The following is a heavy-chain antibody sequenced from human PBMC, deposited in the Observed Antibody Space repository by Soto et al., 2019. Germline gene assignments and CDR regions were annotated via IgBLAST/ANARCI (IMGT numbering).Heavy chain of an antibody. V-gene: IGHV4-59*01. CDR2: IYYSGST. Sequence: SETLSLTCTVSGGSISSYYWSWIRQPPGKGLEWIGYIYYSGSTNYNPSLKGRVTISVDTSKNQFSLKLSSVTAADTAVYYCARAGYYYDSSGYDYWGQGTLVTVSS. CDR3: ARAGYYYDSSGYDY. D-gene: IGHD3-22*01. CDR1: GGSISSYY. J-gene: IGHJ4*02.